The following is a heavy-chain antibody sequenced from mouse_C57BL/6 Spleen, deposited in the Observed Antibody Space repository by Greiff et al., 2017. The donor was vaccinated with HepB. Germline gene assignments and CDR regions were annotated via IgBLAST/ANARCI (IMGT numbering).Heavy chain of an antibody. CDR2: INPNYGTT. CDR1: GYSFTDYN. J-gene: IGHJ3*01. D-gene: IGHD3-3*01. V-gene: IGHV1-39*01. CDR3: ARGRLGTPFAY. Sequence: EVKVVESGPELVKPGASVKISCKASGYSFTDYNMNWVKQSNGKSLEWIGVINPNYGTTSYNQKFKGKATLTVDQSSSTAYMQLNSLTSEDSAVYYCARGRLGTPFAYWGQGTLVTVSA.